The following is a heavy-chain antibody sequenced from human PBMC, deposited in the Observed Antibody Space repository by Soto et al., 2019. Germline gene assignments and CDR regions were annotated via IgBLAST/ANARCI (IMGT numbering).Heavy chain of an antibody. CDR2: IVPILGTT. V-gene: IGHV1-69*01. J-gene: IGHJ6*02. CDR1: GDTFSSYS. CDR3: AANSLGGGSQGDV. D-gene: IGHD3-10*01. Sequence: QVRLVQSGAEVNKPGSSVKVSCKASGDTFSSYSISWVRQAPGQGLEWMGGIVPILGTTVYAPRLQGRVTSTADGPTSTSYMELSGLRFEDTAIYYCAANSLGGGSQGDVWGQGTTVTVSS.